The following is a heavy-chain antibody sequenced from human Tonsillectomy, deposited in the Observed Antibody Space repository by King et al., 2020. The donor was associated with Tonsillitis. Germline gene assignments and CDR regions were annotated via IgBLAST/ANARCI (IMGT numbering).Heavy chain of an antibody. J-gene: IGHJ4*02. CDR3: ARGSATNGLDYCDY. CDR2: INHSGST. Sequence: VQLQQWGAGLLKPSETLSLPCAVFGGSFSGYYWTCIRQPPGKGLEWIGEINHSGSTNYNPSLKSRVTISVDTSKNQFSLKLSSVTAADTAVYYCARGSATNGLDYCDYWGQGTLVTVSS. CDR1: GGSFSGYY. D-gene: IGHD2-8*01. V-gene: IGHV4-34*01.